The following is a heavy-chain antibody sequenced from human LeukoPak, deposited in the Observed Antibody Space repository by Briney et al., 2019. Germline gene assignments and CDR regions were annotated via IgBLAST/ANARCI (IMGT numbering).Heavy chain of an antibody. J-gene: IGHJ4*02. CDR3: ARSYYYGSGSHDY. Sequence: ASLKVSCKAFGYTFTGYYMHWVRQAPGQGLEWMGRINPNSGGTNYAQKFQGRVTMTRDTSISTAYMELSRLRSDDTAVYYCARSYYYGSGSHDYWGQGTLVTVSS. CDR2: INPNSGGT. D-gene: IGHD3-10*01. CDR1: GYTFTGYY. V-gene: IGHV1-2*06.